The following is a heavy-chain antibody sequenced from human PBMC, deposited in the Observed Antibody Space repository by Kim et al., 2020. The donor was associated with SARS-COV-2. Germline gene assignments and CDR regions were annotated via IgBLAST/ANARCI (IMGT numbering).Heavy chain of an antibody. J-gene: IGHJ5*02. V-gene: IGHV1-69*01. D-gene: IGHD6-19*01. CDR3: ARDPSYSSGRFDP. Sequence: AQKFQGRVTITADESTSTAYMELSSLRSEDTAVYYCARDPSYSSGRFDPWGQGTLVTVSS.